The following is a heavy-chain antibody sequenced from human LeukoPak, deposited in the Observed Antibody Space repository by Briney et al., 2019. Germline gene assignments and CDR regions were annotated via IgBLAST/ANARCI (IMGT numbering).Heavy chain of an antibody. CDR1: GFTFSSYV. V-gene: IGHV3-33*01. CDR2: IWYDGSNK. Sequence: PGRSLRLSCSASGFTFSSYVMHWVRQAPGKGLEWVAVIWYDGSNKYYADSVKGRFTISRDNSKNTLYLQMNSLRAEDTAVYYCAREGGDIVVVPAAGWFDPWGEGTLVTVSS. D-gene: IGHD2-2*01. J-gene: IGHJ5*02. CDR3: AREGGDIVVVPAAGWFDP.